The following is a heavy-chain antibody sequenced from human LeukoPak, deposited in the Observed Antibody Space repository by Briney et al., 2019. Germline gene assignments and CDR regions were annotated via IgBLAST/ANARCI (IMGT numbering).Heavy chain of an antibody. CDR3: ARHSRGGGYSYGDDWYFDL. Sequence: SETLSLTCTVSGGSINSSRYYWGWIRQPPGKGLEWIGSIYYSGSTYYNPSLKSRVTISVDTSKNQFSLKLSSVTAADTAVYYCARHSRGGGYSYGDDWYFDLWGRGTLVTVSS. D-gene: IGHD5-18*01. CDR1: GGSINSSRYY. V-gene: IGHV4-39*01. J-gene: IGHJ2*01. CDR2: IYYSGST.